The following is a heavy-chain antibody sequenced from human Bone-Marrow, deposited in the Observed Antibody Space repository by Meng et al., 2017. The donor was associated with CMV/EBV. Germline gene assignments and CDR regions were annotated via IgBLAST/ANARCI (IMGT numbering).Heavy chain of an antibody. Sequence: SETLSLTCAVYGGSFSGYYWSWIRQPPGKGLEWIGEINHSGSTNYNPSLKSRVTMSVDTSKNQFSLKLSSVTAADTAVYYCARVGLRANWFDPWGQGTLVTVSS. CDR3: ARVGLRANWFDP. D-gene: IGHD3-10*01. CDR2: INHSGST. J-gene: IGHJ5*02. CDR1: GGSFSGYY. V-gene: IGHV4-34*01.